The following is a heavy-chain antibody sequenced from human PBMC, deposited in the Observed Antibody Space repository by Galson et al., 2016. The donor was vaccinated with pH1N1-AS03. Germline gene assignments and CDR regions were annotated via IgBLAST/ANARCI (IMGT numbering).Heavy chain of an antibody. D-gene: IGHD3-10*01. CDR2: ISGDNGNT. CDR1: GYTFTSYG. V-gene: IGHV1-18*04. J-gene: IGHJ4*02. Sequence: VKVSCKASGYTFTSYGISWVRQAPGQGLEWMGWISGDNGNTNYAQKFQGRVTMTTDTSTSTAYMGLRSLRSDDTAVFYCARDLGGGIIKEAYWGQGTLVTVSS. CDR3: ARDLGGGIIKEAY.